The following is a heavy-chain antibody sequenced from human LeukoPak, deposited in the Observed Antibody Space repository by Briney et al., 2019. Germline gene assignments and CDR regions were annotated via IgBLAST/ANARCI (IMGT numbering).Heavy chain of an antibody. CDR2: ISGSGGST. CDR3: AKDLTPGKKYYGSGSYQD. J-gene: IGHJ4*02. D-gene: IGHD3-10*01. CDR1: GFTFSSYA. V-gene: IGHV3-23*01. Sequence: GGSLRLSCAASGFTFSSYAMSWVRQAPGKGLEWVSAISGSGGSTYYADSVKGRFTISRDNSKNTLYLQMNSLRAEDTAVYYCAKDLTPGKKYYGSGSYQDWGQGTLVTVSS.